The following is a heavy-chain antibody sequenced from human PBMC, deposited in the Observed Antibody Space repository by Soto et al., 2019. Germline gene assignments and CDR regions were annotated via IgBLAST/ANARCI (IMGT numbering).Heavy chain of an antibody. D-gene: IGHD2-2*01. Sequence: ASVKVSCKASGYTFTSYDINWVRQATGQGLEWMGWMNPNSGNTGYAQKFQDRVTITRNTSISTAYMELSSLRSEDTAVYYCARVPIPAAIIDHLYLYHCMDGRGKGTTVTVSS. J-gene: IGHJ6*03. CDR1: GYTFTSYD. CDR2: MNPNSGNT. V-gene: IGHV1-8*01. CDR3: ARVPIPAAIIDHLYLYHCMDG.